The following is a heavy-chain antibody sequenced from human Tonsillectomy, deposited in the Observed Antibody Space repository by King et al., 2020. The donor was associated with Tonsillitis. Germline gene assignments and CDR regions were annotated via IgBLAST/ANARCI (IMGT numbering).Heavy chain of an antibody. CDR3: ARDCAKRGYHYSGMEV. CDR1: GFTFSSYG. J-gene: IGHJ6*02. Sequence: VQLVESGGGVVQPGRSLRLSCAASGFTFSSYGMHWVRQAPGKGLEWVAFISDDGSNKYYPDSVKGRFTISRDNSKNTLYLQMNSLRAEDTALYYCARDCAKRGYHYSGMEVWGHGSTGTVSS. V-gene: IGHV3-33*05. D-gene: IGHD2-21*01. CDR2: ISDDGSNK.